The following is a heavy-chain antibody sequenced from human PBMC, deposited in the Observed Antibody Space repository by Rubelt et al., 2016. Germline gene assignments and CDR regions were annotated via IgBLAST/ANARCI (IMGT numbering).Heavy chain of an antibody. V-gene: IGHV4-59*05. J-gene: IGHJ4*02. Sequence: QVQLVESGGGLIQPGGSLRLSCAASGFIVSSNYISWARQAPGKGLEWIGSIYYSGSTYYNPSLKSRVTISVDTSKNQFSLKLSSVTAADTAVYYCKSDGPPGDYWGQGTLVTVSS. CDR2: IYYSGST. CDR1: GFIVSSNY. D-gene: IGHD2-21*02. CDR3: KSDGPPGDY.